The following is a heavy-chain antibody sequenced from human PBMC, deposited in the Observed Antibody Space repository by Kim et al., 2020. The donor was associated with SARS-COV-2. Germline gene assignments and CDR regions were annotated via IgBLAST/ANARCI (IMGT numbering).Heavy chain of an antibody. D-gene: IGHD1-26*01. CDR1: GFTFSSYA. CDR2: IWYDGSNK. Sequence: GGSLRLSCAASGFTFSSYAMHWVRQAPGKGLEWVAVIWYDGSNKYYADSVKGRFTISRDNSKNTLYLQMNSLRAEDTAVYYCAKDRGGSPLYWGQGTLVTVSS. CDR3: AKDRGGSPLY. J-gene: IGHJ4*02. V-gene: IGHV3-33*06.